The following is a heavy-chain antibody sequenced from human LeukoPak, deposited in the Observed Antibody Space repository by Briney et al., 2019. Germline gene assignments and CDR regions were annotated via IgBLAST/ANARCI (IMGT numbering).Heavy chain of an antibody. D-gene: IGHD3-22*01. CDR1: GFTFSTYW. CDR2: IKRDGGT. CDR3: ARAPSEIGCYYPEYFRH. V-gene: IGHV3-74*01. Sequence: GGSLRLSCAASGFTFSTYWMHWVRQAPAKGLVWVSRIKRDGGTHYAASVTGRYTISSDNAKKTVSLRLNSLRPQDTRVYYSARAPSEIGCYYPEYFRHWGQGTLGTVSS. J-gene: IGHJ1*01.